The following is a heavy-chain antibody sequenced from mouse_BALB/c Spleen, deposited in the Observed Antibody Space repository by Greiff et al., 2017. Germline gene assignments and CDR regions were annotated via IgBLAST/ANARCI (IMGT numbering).Heavy chain of an antibody. J-gene: IGHJ2*01. CDR3: ARSPHYYGSSYDDY. CDR2: IYPGDGDT. D-gene: IGHD1-1*01. CDR1: GYAFSSYW. Sequence: QVQLQQSGAELVRPGSSVKISCKASGYAFSSYWMNWVKQRPGQGLEWIGQIYPGDGDTNYNGKFKGKATLTADKSSSTAYMQLSSLTSEDSAVYFCARSPHYYGSSYDDYWGQGTTLTVSS. V-gene: IGHV1-80*01.